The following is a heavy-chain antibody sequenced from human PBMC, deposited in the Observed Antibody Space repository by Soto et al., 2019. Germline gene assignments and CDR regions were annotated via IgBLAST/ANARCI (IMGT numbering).Heavy chain of an antibody. CDR1: GFTFSGYW. J-gene: IGHJ5*02. Sequence: EVHLVESGGGLVQPGGSLRLSCAASGFTFSGYWMTWVRQAPGKGLEGVANMSPDGREQYYVDSVKGRFTISRDNAKNPLDLQMNSLRGEDTALYYCTRDVSHDCGPWGQGTQVIVSS. D-gene: IGHD2-21*01. CDR3: TRDVSHDCGP. CDR2: MSPDGREQ. V-gene: IGHV3-7*04.